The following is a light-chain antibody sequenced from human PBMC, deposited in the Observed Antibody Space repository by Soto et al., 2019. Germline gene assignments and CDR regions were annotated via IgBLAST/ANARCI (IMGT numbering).Light chain of an antibody. Sequence: EIVMTQSPATLSVSPGERATLSCRASQDIRNFLAWYQQKPGQAPRLLISGASTRATGIPARFSGSGSGTDFSLTISSRQSEDFAVYYCQQSASWPWTFGQGTKVEIK. CDR2: GAS. J-gene: IGKJ1*01. CDR3: QQSASWPWT. CDR1: QDIRNF. V-gene: IGKV3-15*01.